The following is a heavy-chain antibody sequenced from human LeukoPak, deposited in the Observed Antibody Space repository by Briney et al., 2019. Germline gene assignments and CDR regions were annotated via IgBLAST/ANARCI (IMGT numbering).Heavy chain of an antibody. CDR2: ISGSGGST. D-gene: IGHD6-13*01. CDR3: AKVYSRIAAAGTFDY. CDR1: GFPFSTHS. Sequence: GGSLTLSCAASGFPFSTHSLNWVRQAPGKGLEWVSAISGSGGSTYYADSVKGRFTISRDNSKNTLYLQMNSLRAEDTAVYYCAKVYSRIAAAGTFDYWGQGTLVTVSS. V-gene: IGHV3-23*01. J-gene: IGHJ4*02.